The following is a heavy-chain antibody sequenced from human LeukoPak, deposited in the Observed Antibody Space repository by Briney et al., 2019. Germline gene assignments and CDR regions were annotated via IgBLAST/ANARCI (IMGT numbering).Heavy chain of an antibody. J-gene: IGHJ6*03. CDR2: ISARGDMT. D-gene: IGHD1-26*01. CDR1: GFTFNTYA. Sequence: GGSLRLSCAASGFTFNTYAMNWVRQAPGKGLEWVSVISARGDMTYFADSVKGRFLISRDNSKNSLSLQMNSLRAEDTAVYYCARDPYNGSYGDDYYYYMDVWGKGTTVTISS. CDR3: ARDPYNGSYGDDYYYYMDV. V-gene: IGHV3-23*01.